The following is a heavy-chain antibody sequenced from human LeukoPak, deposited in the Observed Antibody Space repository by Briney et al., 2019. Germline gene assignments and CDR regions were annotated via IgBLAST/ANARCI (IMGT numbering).Heavy chain of an antibody. CDR3: GTLLSNGPFDY. CDR1: GYTFTGYY. CDR2: IYPNSGAT. Sequence: ASVKVSCKASGYTFTGYYMHWVRQAPGQGLEWMGWIYPNSGATKYAQRFQGRVTMTRDTSISTAYMELSGLRSDDTAVYYCGTLLSNGPFDYWGQGSLVTVSS. V-gene: IGHV1-2*02. J-gene: IGHJ4*02.